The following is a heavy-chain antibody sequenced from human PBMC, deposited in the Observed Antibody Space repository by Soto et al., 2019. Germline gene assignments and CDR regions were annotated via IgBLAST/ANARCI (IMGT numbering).Heavy chain of an antibody. CDR2: TYYRSQWYN. J-gene: IGHJ4*02. Sequence: PSQTLSLTCVISGDSVSSNSATWNWIRQSPSRGLEWLGRTYYRSQWYNDYAVSVKSRITINPDTSKNQFSLQLNSVTPDDAAVYYCARVWAVAGHFDYWGQGTLVTVSS. CDR1: GDSVSSNSAT. D-gene: IGHD6-19*01. V-gene: IGHV6-1*01. CDR3: ARVWAVAGHFDY.